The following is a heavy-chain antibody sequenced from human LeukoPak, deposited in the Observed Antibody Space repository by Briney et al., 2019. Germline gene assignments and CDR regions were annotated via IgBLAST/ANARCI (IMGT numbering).Heavy chain of an antibody. J-gene: IGHJ4*02. D-gene: IGHD5-18*01. CDR1: GFTFSSYA. CDR3: ARGQTWIQLWSHKPDFDY. CDR2: INHSGST. Sequence: PGGSLRLSCAASGFTFSSYAMSWVRQAPGKGLERIGEINHSGSTNYNPSLKSRVTISVDTSKNQFSLKLSSVTAADTAVYYCARGQTWIQLWSHKPDFDYWGQGTLVTVSS. V-gene: IGHV4-34*01.